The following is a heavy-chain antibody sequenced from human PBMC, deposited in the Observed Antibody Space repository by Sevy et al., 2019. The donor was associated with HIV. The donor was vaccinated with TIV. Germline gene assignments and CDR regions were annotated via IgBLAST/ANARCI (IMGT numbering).Heavy chain of an antibody. J-gene: IGHJ3*02. CDR3: ATALYCSGGSCYSLTAFDI. D-gene: IGHD2-15*01. Sequence: GESLKISCKGSGYSFTSYWIGWVRQMPGKGLEWMGIIYPGDSDTRYSPSFQGQVTISADKSISTAYLQWSSLKASDTAMYYCATALYCSGGSCYSLTAFDIWGQGTMVTVSS. CDR1: GYSFTSYW. CDR2: IYPGDSDT. V-gene: IGHV5-51*01.